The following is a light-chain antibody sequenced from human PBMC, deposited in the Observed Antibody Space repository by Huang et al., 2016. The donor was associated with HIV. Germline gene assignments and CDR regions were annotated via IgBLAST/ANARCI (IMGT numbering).Light chain of an antibody. CDR2: AAS. J-gene: IGKJ3*01. CDR3: QQSSSTPFT. Sequence: DIQMTQSPSSLSASVGDRVTITCRASQNITSFLNWYQQKPGKAPKRLIYAASSLQSGVPSRFSGSGSGTSFTLTINTLQPEDFATYYCQQSSSTPFTFGPGTRVDIK. V-gene: IGKV1-39*01. CDR1: QNITSF.